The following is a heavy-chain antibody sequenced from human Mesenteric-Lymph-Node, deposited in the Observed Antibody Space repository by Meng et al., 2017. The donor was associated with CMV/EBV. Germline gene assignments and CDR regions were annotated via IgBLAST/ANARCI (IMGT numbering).Heavy chain of an antibody. CDR1: GGSISSSSYY. CDR2: IYYSGST. D-gene: IGHD3-22*01. J-gene: IGHJ5*01. Sequence: SETLSLTCTVSGGSISSSSYYWGWIRQPPGKGLEWIGSIYYSGSTYYNPSLKSRVTMSVDTSKNQLSLKVRSVTAADTAVYYCAGDLYDSRGYYWFDYWGQGMLVTVSS. CDR3: AGDLYDSRGYYWFDY. V-gene: IGHV4-39*07.